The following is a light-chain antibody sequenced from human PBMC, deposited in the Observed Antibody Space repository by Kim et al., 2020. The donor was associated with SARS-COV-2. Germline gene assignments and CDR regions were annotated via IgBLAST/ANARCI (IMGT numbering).Light chain of an antibody. CDR3: QKYVRFPLT. Sequence: DIQMTQSPSSLSASVGDRVTITCRASQHISNYLAWYQQRPGEIPKLLIYAAYYLQTGVPSRFSGRGSGTDFSLTISSLQPEDIATYYCQKYVRFPLTFGQGTRLEIK. V-gene: IGKV1-27*01. J-gene: IGKJ5*01. CDR2: AAY. CDR1: QHISNY.